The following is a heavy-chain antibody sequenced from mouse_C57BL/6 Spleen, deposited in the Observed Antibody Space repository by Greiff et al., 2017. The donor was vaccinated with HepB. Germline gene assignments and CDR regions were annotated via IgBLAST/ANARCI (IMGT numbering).Heavy chain of an antibody. CDR1: GFSFTSYG. J-gene: IGHJ3*01. CDR3: ARHGVGRACFAY. D-gene: IGHD4-1*01. Sequence: VKLMESGPGLVQPSQRLSITCTVSGFSFTSYGVHWVRQSPGKGLEWLGVIWSGGSTDYNAAFISRLSISKDNSKSQVFFKMNSLQADDTAIYYCARHGVGRACFAYSGQGTLVTVSA. CDR2: IWSGGST. V-gene: IGHV2-2*01.